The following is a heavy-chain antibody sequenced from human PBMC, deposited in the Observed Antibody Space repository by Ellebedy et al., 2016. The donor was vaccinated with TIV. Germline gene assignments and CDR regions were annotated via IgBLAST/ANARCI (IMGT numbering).Heavy chain of an antibody. CDR3: AREDRDTMVRGER. CDR2: INSDGSST. V-gene: IGHV3-74*01. Sequence: GGSLRLSXAASGFTFSSYWMHWVRQAPGKGLVWVSRINSDGSSTSYADSVKGRFTISRDNAKNTLYLQMNSLRAEDTAVYYCAREDRDTMVRGERWGQGTLVTVSS. CDR1: GFTFSSYW. D-gene: IGHD3-10*01. J-gene: IGHJ4*02.